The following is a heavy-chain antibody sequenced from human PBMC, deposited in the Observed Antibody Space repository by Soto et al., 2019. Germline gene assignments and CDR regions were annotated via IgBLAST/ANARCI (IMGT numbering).Heavy chain of an antibody. D-gene: IGHD6-6*01. J-gene: IGHJ5*02. Sequence: ASVKVSCKASGFSFTGYYIHWLRHAPGQGLEWMGWINAHSGGTEYAQKFQGRFTLTRDTSIATAYLTLTSLTSDDTALYYCAKDLTRQLAYWLDPWGQGTQVTVSS. V-gene: IGHV1-2*02. CDR1: GFSFTGYY. CDR3: AKDLTRQLAYWLDP. CDR2: INAHSGGT.